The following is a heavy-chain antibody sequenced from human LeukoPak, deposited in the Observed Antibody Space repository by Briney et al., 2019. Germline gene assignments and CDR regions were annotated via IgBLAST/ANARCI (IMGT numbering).Heavy chain of an antibody. J-gene: IGHJ4*02. CDR1: GFTFSSYG. D-gene: IGHD3-22*01. V-gene: IGHV3-23*01. CDR3: AKVLPQGYDSSGYYFDY. Sequence: GGSLRLPCAASGFTFSSYGMSWVRQAPGKGLEWVSAISGSGGSTYYADSVKGRFTISRDNPKNTLYLQMNSLRAEDTAVYYCAKVLPQGYDSSGYYFDYWGQGTLVTVSS. CDR2: ISGSGGST.